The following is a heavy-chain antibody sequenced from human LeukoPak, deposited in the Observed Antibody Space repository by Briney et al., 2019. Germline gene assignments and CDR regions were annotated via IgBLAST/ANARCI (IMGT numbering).Heavy chain of an antibody. CDR3: ARDLNYGDYEDYFDY. Sequence: PGGSLRLSCAVSGFILSRCEVKWVRQAPGRGREWVTYISSSGSTIFYTDSVEGRFTISRDNAKNSLYLQMNSLRAEDMAVYYCARDLNYGDYEDYFDYWGQGTLVTVSS. D-gene: IGHD4-17*01. CDR2: ISSSGSTI. CDR1: GFILSRCE. V-gene: IGHV3-48*03. J-gene: IGHJ4*02.